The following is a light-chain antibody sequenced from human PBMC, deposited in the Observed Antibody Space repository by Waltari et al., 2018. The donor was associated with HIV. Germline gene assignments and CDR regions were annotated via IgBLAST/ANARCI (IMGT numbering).Light chain of an antibody. V-gene: IGLV1-40*01. Sequence: QSVLTQPPSVSGAPGQRVTISCTGSSSNTGAGYDVHWYQQLPGTAPKLLIYVNNHRPSGVPDRFSGSKSGTSVSLAITGLQAEDEADYFCQSYDSRLRAVVFGGGTKLTVL. J-gene: IGLJ2*01. CDR3: QSYDSRLRAVV. CDR1: SSNTGAGYD. CDR2: VNN.